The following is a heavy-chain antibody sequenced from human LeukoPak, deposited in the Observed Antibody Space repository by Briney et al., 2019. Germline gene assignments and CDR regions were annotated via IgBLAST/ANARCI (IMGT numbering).Heavy chain of an antibody. CDR3: ARERDCGRASCVAYYFDS. CDR2: GCVSCSYI. Sequence: PGGSLRLSCAGSGFTLTNFGMDWVRQAPRKGMGRVSSGCVSCSYIYYADSVRGRFTISRDNAQNSLYLQMTRLTAEDTAVYYCARERDCGRASCVAYYFDSWSQGTLVTVSS. D-gene: IGHD2-2*01. V-gene: IGHV3-21*01. CDR1: GFTLTNFG. J-gene: IGHJ5*01.